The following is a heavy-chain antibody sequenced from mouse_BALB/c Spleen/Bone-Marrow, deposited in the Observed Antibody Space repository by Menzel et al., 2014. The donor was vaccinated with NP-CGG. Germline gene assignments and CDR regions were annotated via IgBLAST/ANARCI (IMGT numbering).Heavy chain of an antibody. CDR2: IDPYSGGT. V-gene: IGHV1S135*01. J-gene: IGHJ4*01. CDR1: GYAFXGYN. Sequence: EVQLQQSGPELVKPGASVKVSCKASGYAFXGYNMYWVKQRHGTSLEWIGYIDPYSGGTNYNQKFKGKATLTVDKSSTTAYMHLNSLTSEDSAVYYCAREQTRAMDHWGQGTSVTVSS. D-gene: IGHD3-1*01. CDR3: AREQTRAMDH.